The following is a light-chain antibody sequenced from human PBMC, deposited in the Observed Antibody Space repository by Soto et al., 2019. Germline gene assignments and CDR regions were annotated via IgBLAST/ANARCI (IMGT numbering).Light chain of an antibody. CDR1: QSVSSY. Sequence: EIVLTQSPAILSMSPGERATLSCRASQSVSSYFAWYQQKPGQAPRLLIYDASNRATGVPARFSGSGSGTAFTLTISSLEPEDFAFYYCQQRRYWPVTFGQGTKVEIK. CDR3: QQRRYWPVT. CDR2: DAS. J-gene: IGKJ1*01. V-gene: IGKV3-11*01.